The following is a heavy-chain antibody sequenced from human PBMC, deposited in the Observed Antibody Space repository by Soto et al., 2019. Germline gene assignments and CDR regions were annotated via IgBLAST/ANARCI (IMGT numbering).Heavy chain of an antibody. CDR3: ARDSGSYGSDFDY. V-gene: IGHV3-33*01. CDR1: GFTFSSYG. D-gene: IGHD1-26*01. Sequence: GGSLRLSCAASGFTFSSYGMHWVRQAPGKGLEWVAVIWYDGSNKYYADSVKGRFTISRDNSKNTLYLQMNSLRAEDTAVYYCARDSGSYGSDFDYWGQGTLVTVSS. J-gene: IGHJ4*02. CDR2: IWYDGSNK.